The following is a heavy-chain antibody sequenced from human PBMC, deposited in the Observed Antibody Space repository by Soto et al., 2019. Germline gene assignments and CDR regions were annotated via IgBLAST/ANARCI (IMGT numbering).Heavy chain of an antibody. D-gene: IGHD6-19*01. CDR1: GFTFSSYA. Sequence: PGGSLRLSCAASGFTFSSYAMHWVRQAPGKGLGWVAVISYDGSNKYYADSVKGRFTISRDNSKNTLYLQMNSLRAEDTAVYYCARDLGYSSGWYWSNSDYYYYGMDVWGQGTTVTVSS. J-gene: IGHJ6*02. CDR3: ARDLGYSSGWYWSNSDYYYYGMDV. V-gene: IGHV3-30-3*01. CDR2: ISYDGSNK.